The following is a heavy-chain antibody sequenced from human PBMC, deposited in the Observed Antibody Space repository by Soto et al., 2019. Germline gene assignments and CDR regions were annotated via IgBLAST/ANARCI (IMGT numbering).Heavy chain of an antibody. CDR1: GGSISSGGYS. CDR3: ARDQLEGNWFDP. D-gene: IGHD1-1*01. CDR2: IYHSGGT. V-gene: IGHV4-30-2*01. Sequence: QLQLQESGSGLVRPSQTLSLTCAVSGGSISSGGYSWNWIRQPPGKGLEWIGYIYHSGGTLYNPSLKSRVTISVDKSKNQFSLQLTSVTAAATAVYYCARDQLEGNWFDPWGQGTLVTVSS. J-gene: IGHJ5*02.